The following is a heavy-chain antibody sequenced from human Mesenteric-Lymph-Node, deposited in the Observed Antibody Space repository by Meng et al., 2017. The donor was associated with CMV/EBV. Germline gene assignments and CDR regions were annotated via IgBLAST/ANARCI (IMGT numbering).Heavy chain of an antibody. Sequence: SRCTFINAWMSWVRQAPGKGLEWVDRIKSKADGGTTDYATPVKGRFTISRDASENTLYLQMHSLETEDTALYYCTAASSRDYHAFHFWGQGTLVTVSS. D-gene: IGHD4-11*01. V-gene: IGHV3-15*01. J-gene: IGHJ4*02. CDR2: IKSKADGGTT. CDR1: RCTFINAW. CDR3: TAASSRDYHAFHF.